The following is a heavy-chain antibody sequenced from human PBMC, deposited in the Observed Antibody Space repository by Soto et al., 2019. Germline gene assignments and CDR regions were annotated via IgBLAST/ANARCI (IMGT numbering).Heavy chain of an antibody. Sequence: EVQLLQSGGGLGQPGGSLRLSCSASGFNFGNFAMSWVRQAPGKGLEWVSHIRGGGDRTNYADSVKGRFTISRDNSRNTLSLQMDSLRAEDTALYFCAKEVNAYCSRSTCSHAFDFWGQGTRVTVSS. J-gene: IGHJ3*01. CDR3: AKEVNAYCSRSTCSHAFDF. CDR2: IRGGGDRT. V-gene: IGHV3-23*01. D-gene: IGHD2-2*01. CDR1: GFNFGNFA.